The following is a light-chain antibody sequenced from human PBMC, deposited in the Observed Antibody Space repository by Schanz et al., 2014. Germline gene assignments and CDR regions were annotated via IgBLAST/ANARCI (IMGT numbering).Light chain of an antibody. CDR3: QQRSNWPRLT. Sequence: EIVMTQSPVTLSVSPGARATLSCRASQSVSSSVAWYQQKPGQSPRLLIYDASNRATGIPARFSGSGSGTDFTLTISSLEPEDFAVYYCQQRSNWPRLTFGGGTKVEIK. CDR1: QSVSSS. J-gene: IGKJ4*01. V-gene: IGKV3-11*01. CDR2: DAS.